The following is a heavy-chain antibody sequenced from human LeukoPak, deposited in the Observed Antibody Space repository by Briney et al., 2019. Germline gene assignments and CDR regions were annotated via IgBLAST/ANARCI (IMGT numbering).Heavy chain of an antibody. D-gene: IGHD5-24*01. J-gene: IGHJ3*02. Sequence: SETLSLTCTVSGGSISNHYWSWIRQAPGKGLKWIGNIFYSGSTNYNPSLKSRVTISVDTSKNQFSLKLSSVTAADTAVYYCARPRDGYNFGAFVMWGQGTLVTVSS. CDR2: IFYSGST. CDR1: GGSISNHY. CDR3: ARPRDGYNFGAFVM. V-gene: IGHV4-59*08.